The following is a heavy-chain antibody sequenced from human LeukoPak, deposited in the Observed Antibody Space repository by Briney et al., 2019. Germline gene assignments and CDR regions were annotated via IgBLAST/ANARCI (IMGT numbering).Heavy chain of an antibody. Sequence: SETLSLTCTVSGGSVSGGSYYWSWIRQPPGKGLEWIGYFYYTGSTNYNPSLKSRVTISVDTSKNQFSLRLSSVTAADTAVYYCASGQFLVSNDYWGQGILVTVSS. CDR1: GGSVSGGSYY. J-gene: IGHJ4*02. D-gene: IGHD5/OR15-5a*01. V-gene: IGHV4-61*01. CDR3: ASGQFLVSNDY. CDR2: FYYTGST.